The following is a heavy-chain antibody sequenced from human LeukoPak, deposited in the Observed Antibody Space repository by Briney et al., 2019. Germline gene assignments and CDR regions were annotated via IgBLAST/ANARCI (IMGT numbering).Heavy chain of an antibody. D-gene: IGHD6-6*01. Sequence: PSETLSLTCTVSGGSISSYYWSWIRQPPGKGLEWIGYIYYSGSTNYNPSLKSRVTISVDTSKNQFSLKLSSVTAADTAVYYCARDSSSFNFDYWGQGTLVTVSS. CDR2: IYYSGST. J-gene: IGHJ4*02. CDR1: GGSISSYY. CDR3: ARDSSSFNFDY. V-gene: IGHV4-59*12.